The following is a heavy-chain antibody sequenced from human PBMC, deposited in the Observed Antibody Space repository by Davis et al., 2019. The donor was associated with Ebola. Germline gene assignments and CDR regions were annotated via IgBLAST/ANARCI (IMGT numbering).Heavy chain of an antibody. J-gene: IGHJ5*02. D-gene: IGHD6-6*01. Sequence: LRLSCTVSGGSISSGDYYWSWIRQPPGKGLEWIGYIYYSGSTYYNPSLKSRVTISVDTSKNQFSLKLSSVTAADTAVYYCARSRQLVWFDPWGQGTLVTVSS. CDR1: GGSISSGDYY. V-gene: IGHV4-30-4*01. CDR3: ARSRQLVWFDP. CDR2: IYYSGST.